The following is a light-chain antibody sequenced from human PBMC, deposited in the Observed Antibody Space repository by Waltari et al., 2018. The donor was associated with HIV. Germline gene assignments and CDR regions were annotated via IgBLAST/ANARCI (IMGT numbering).Light chain of an antibody. V-gene: IGLV1-44*01. J-gene: IGLJ1*01. Sequence: QPVLTQPPSASGPPAQRVTRPCSGSRVNIESTPVYWYQQLPGTAPHPLISSNNQRPSGVPDRFSGSKSGTSASLAISGLQSEDEADYYCAAWDDSLNGYVFGTGTKVTVL. CDR3: AAWDDSLNGYV. CDR1: RVNIESTP. CDR2: SNN.